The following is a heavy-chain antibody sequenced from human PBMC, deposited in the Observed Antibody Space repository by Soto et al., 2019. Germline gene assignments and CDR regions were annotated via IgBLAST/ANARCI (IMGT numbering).Heavy chain of an antibody. V-gene: IGHV3-43*02. J-gene: IGHJ6*02. Sequence: GGSLRLSCAASGFTFDDYAMHWVRQAPGKGLEWVSLISGDGGSTYYADSVKGRFTISRDNSKNSLYLQMNSLRTEDTALYYCAKDRYGYNCPLGYYYYSGMDVWGQGTTVTVSS. D-gene: IGHD5-12*01. CDR1: GFTFDDYA. CDR2: ISGDGGST. CDR3: AKDRYGYNCPLGYYYYSGMDV.